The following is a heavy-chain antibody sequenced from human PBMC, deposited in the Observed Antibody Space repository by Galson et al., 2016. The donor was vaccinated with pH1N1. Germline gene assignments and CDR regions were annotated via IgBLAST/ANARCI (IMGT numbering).Heavy chain of an antibody. J-gene: IGHJ6*02. CDR2: IYTSGST. V-gene: IGHV4-4*07. D-gene: IGHD1-26*01. Sequence: ETLSLTCTVSGGSLSSYYWSWIRKPAGKGLEWIGRIYTSGSTKYNPSLKSRVTMSVDTSKSQFSLKVTSLTAADTAVYYCAREYLVVGEGWEYGLDVWGQGTTVTVSS. CDR3: AREYLVVGEGWEYGLDV. CDR1: GGSLSSYY.